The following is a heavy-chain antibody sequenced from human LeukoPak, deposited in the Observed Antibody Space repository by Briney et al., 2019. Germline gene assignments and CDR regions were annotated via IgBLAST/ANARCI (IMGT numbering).Heavy chain of an antibody. J-gene: IGHJ4*02. Sequence: GRSLRLSCAASGFTFDVYAMHWVRQAPGKGLEWVSGISWNSGSIGYADSVKGRFTISRDNAKNSLYLQMNSLRAEDMALYYCAKATPGIAVAGSFDYWGQGTLVTVSS. CDR3: AKATPGIAVAGSFDY. CDR2: ISWNSGSI. CDR1: GFTFDVYA. D-gene: IGHD6-19*01. V-gene: IGHV3-9*03.